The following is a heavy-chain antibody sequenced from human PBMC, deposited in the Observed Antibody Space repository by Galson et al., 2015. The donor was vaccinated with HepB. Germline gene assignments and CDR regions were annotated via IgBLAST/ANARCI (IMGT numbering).Heavy chain of an antibody. CDR1: GFTFSDYY. CDR3: ARDMRQQLDFDY. CDR2: ISSSSSYT. J-gene: IGHJ4*02. V-gene: IGHV3-11*06. D-gene: IGHD6-13*01. Sequence: SLRLSCAASGFTFSDYYMSWIRQAPGKGLEWVSYISSSSSYTNYADSVKGRFTISRDNAKNSLYLQMNSLRAEDTAVYYCARDMRQQLDFDYWGQGTLVTVSS.